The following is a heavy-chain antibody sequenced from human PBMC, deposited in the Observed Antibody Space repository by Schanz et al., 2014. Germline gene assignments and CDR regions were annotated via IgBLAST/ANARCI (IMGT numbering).Heavy chain of an antibody. CDR1: GFTFSSHW. CDR3: ARGRVLES. CDR2: INSVGSNT. V-gene: IGHV3-74*01. Sequence: EVQLVQSGGDLVQPGGSLRLSCAASGFTFSSHWMHWVRQDPGKGLVWVARINSVGSNTDYADSVTGRFTISRDNAKNTLYLQMNTLRAEDTAVYYCARGRVLESWGEGTLVTVSS. D-gene: IGHD1-1*01. J-gene: IGHJ5*02.